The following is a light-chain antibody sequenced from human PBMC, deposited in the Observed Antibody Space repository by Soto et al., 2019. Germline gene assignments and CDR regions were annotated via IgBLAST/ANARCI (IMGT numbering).Light chain of an antibody. CDR3: QQLNSYPPST. V-gene: IGKV1-9*01. CDR1: QGISSY. J-gene: IGKJ2*02. Sequence: IQLTQSPSSLSASVGDRVTITCRASQGISSYLAWYQQKPGKAPKLLIYAASTLQSGVPSRFSGSGFGTDFTLTISSLQPEDFATYYCQQLNSYPPSTFGQGTKLEIK. CDR2: AAS.